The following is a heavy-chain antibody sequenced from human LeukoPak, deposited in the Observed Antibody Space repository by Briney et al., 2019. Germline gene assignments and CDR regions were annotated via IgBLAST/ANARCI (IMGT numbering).Heavy chain of an antibody. CDR2: IYPGDSDT. V-gene: IGHV5-51*01. J-gene: IGHJ3*02. CDR3: ATNPMFRGIHAFDI. Sequence: GESLKISCKGFGYSFTSYWIGWVRQMPGKGLEWMGIIYPGDSDTRYSPSFQGQVTISADKSTSTAYLQWSSLKASDSAMYYCATNPMFRGIHAFDIWGQGTMVTVSS. CDR1: GYSFTSYW. D-gene: IGHD3-10*01.